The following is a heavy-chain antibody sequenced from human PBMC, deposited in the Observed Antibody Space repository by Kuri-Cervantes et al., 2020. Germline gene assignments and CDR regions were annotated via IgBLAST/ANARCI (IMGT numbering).Heavy chain of an antibody. V-gene: IGHV3-30*01. CDR3: ARDRKFGAYDALDY. CDR1: GFTFSSAA. CDR2: IWYDGSNK. D-gene: IGHD5-12*01. Sequence: GGSLRLSCVASGFTFSSAAMHWVRQGLGKGLEWVAVIWYDGSNKYHADSVKGRLTISRDNSKNTLYLQMNSLTTEDTAMYYCARDRKFGAYDALDYWGQGTLVTVSS. J-gene: IGHJ4*02.